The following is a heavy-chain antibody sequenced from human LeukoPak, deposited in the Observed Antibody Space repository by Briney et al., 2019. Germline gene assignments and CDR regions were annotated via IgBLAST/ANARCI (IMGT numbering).Heavy chain of an antibody. CDR3: AKDLWLVLNY. CDR2: ISDTSSTI. CDR1: GFTFSNYN. J-gene: IGHJ4*02. V-gene: IGHV3-48*01. Sequence: GGSLRLSCAVSGFTFSNYNMSWVRQAPGKGLEWISYISDTSSTIYYADSVKGRFTISRDNAKNSLYLQMNSLRAEDTAVYYCAKDLWLVLNYWGQGTLVTVSS. D-gene: IGHD6-19*01.